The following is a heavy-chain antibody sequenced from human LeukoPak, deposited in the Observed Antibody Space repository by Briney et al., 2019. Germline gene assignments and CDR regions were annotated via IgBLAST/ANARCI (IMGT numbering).Heavy chain of an antibody. J-gene: IGHJ4*02. V-gene: IGHV1-69*05. CDR1: GGTFSSYA. Sequence: SVKVSCKASGGTFSSYAISWVRQAPGQGLEWMGRIIPIFCTANYAQRFQGRVTITTDESTSTAYMELSSLRSEDTAVYYCARSGPLSDYYDSSGYYGNYWGQGTLVTVSS. D-gene: IGHD3-22*01. CDR2: IIPIFCTA. CDR3: ARSGPLSDYYDSSGYYGNY.